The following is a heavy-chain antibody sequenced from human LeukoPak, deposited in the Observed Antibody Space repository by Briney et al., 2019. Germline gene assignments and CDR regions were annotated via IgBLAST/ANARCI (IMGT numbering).Heavy chain of an antibody. V-gene: IGHV4-59*12. Sequence: YPSETLSLTCTVSGGSISNYYWSWIRQPPGKELEWIGYIYYSGSTNYNPSLKSRVTISVDTSKNQFSLKLSSVTAADTAVYYCARDRGAAGGDYYYYYYMDVWGKGTTVTISS. J-gene: IGHJ6*03. CDR1: GGSISNYY. CDR2: IYYSGST. CDR3: ARDRGAAGGDYYYYYYMDV. D-gene: IGHD6-13*01.